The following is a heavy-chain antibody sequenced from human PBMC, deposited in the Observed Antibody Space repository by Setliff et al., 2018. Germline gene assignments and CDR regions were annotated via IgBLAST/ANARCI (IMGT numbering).Heavy chain of an antibody. CDR2: ISGSGGST. J-gene: IGHJ4*02. CDR3: AGQGPIFGSGLIPGFDQ. D-gene: IGHD3-3*01. CDR1: GFTFSSHA. Sequence: GSLRLSCAASGFTFSSHAMSWVRQAPGKGLEWVSGISGSGGSTYYRDSVTGRFSISRDNSKNTLYLQMNSLRAEDTALYYCAGQGPIFGSGLIPGFDQWGQGTMVTAPQ. V-gene: IGHV3-23*01.